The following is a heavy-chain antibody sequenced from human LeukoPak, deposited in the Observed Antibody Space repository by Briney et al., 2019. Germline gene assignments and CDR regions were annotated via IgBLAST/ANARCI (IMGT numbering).Heavy chain of an antibody. CDR2: IYTSGST. CDR3: AGTVPGYSSGWYAFDI. Sequence: SETLSLTCTVSGGSISSYYWSWIRQPAGKGLEWIGRIYTSGSTNYNPSLKSRVTMSVDTSKNQFSLKLSSVTAADTAVYYCAGTVPGYSSGWYAFDIWGQGTMVTVSS. J-gene: IGHJ3*02. CDR1: GGSISSYY. V-gene: IGHV4-4*07. D-gene: IGHD6-19*01.